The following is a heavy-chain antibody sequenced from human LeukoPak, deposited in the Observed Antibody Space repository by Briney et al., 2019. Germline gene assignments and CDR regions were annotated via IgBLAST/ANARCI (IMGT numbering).Heavy chain of an antibody. CDR1: GYTFTTYG. CDR3: ARQRVLTGYSPGGQHYFGD. D-gene: IGHD3-9*01. V-gene: IGHV1-18*01. Sequence: ASVKVSCRASGYTFTTYGISWVRQAPGQGLEWMGWISAYNADTNYAQNVQGRLTVTTDTSTSTAYMELRGLSFDDTAVYYCARQRVLTGYSPGGQHYFGDWGQGTLVIVSS. CDR2: ISAYNADT. J-gene: IGHJ4*02.